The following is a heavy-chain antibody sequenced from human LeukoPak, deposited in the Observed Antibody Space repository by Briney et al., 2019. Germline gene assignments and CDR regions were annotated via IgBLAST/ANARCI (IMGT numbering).Heavy chain of an antibody. D-gene: IGHD5-18*01. CDR3: ARGPLYSYGSSFDY. V-gene: IGHV4-59*01. CDR2: IYYSGGT. Sequence: SETLSLTCTVSGGSISSYYWSWIRQPPGKGLDWIGYIYYSGGTNYNPSLKSRVTISVDTSKNQFSLKLSSVTAADTAVYYCARGPLYSYGSSFDYWGQGTLVTVSS. CDR1: GGSISSYY. J-gene: IGHJ4*02.